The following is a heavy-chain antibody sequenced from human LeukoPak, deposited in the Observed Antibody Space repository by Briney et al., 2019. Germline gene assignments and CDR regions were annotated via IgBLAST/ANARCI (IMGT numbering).Heavy chain of an antibody. CDR1: GSIISSNY. D-gene: IGHD2-15*01. Sequence: GESLRLSCAASGSIISSNYMSWVRQAPGKGLEWVSVFYGGGSTYYADSVKGRFTISRDNSKNTLYLQMNSLRAEDTAVYYCASGGYCSGGTCPLDNWGQGTLVTVSS. CDR2: FYGGGST. J-gene: IGHJ4*02. CDR3: ASGGYCSGGTCPLDN. V-gene: IGHV3-53*01.